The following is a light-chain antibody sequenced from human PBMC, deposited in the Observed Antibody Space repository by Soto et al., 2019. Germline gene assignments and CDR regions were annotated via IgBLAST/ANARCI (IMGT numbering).Light chain of an antibody. J-gene: IGKJ2*03. CDR3: QQSNDYPYS. CDR2: KAS. Sequence: DIQMTQSPSTLSASVGDRVIITCRASQGIGPWLAWYQQKPGKAPKVLIYKASHLEDGVPSRFSGSGSETDFTLTISSLQPDDFASYYCQQSNDYPYSFGQGTQLDVK. V-gene: IGKV1-5*03. CDR1: QGIGPW.